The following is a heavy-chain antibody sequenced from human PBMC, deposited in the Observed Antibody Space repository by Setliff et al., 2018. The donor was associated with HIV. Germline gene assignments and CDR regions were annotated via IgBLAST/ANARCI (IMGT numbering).Heavy chain of an antibody. CDR2: IYYSGTI. V-gene: IGHV4-39*07. Sequence: PSETLSLTCTVSGASSIYYWGWIRQPPGKGLEWIGSIYYSGTIYYNPSLKSRVTMSLAMSKNQFSLRLNSLTAADTAKYYCARAWDSTVTTPFNWFDPWGQGTLVTVSS. J-gene: IGHJ5*02. D-gene: IGHD4-17*01. CDR1: GASSIYY. CDR3: ARAWDSTVTTPFNWFDP.